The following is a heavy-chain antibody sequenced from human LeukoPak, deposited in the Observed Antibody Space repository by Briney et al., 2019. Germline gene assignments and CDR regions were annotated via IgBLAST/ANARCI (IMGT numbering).Heavy chain of an antibody. Sequence: KTSETLSLTCTVSGDSISSRSYYWGWIRQPPGKGLEWIGSIYYSGITYYNPSLKSRVTISVDTSKNQFSLKLSSVTAADTAVYYCARVGVVFDYWGQGTLVTVSS. J-gene: IGHJ4*02. CDR3: ARVGVVFDY. V-gene: IGHV4-39*01. CDR1: GDSISSRSYY. CDR2: IYYSGIT. D-gene: IGHD3-16*01.